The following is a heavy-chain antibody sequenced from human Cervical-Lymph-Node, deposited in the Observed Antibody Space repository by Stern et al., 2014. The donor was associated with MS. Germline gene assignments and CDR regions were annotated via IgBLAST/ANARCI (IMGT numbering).Heavy chain of an antibody. V-gene: IGHV4-31*03. CDR1: GGSISSGGYF. J-gene: IGHJ5*01. CDR3: ARKGAIVPAAIENWFDS. CDR2: IYHSGST. D-gene: IGHD2-2*01. Sequence: QVQLQESGPGLVKPSQTLSLTCTVSGGSISSGGYFLSWIRQHPGKGLEWIGFIYHSGSTYYSPSLKSRVTISVDTSKNQFSLNLNSVTAADTAVYYCARKGAIVPAAIENWFDSWGQGILVTVSS.